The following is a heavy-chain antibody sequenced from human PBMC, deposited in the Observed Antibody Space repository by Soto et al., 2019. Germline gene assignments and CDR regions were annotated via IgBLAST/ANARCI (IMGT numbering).Heavy chain of an antibody. CDR1: GFTFGDYA. V-gene: IGHV3-9*01. D-gene: IGHD3-10*01. Sequence: EEQLVESGGGLVQPGRSLRLSCAASGFTFGDYAMHWVRQAPGKGLEWVSGINWNSGSIGYADSVKGRFTISRDNAKTSLYLHMNSLRAEDTALYYCAKDRGSGSYAANYYYYGMDVWGQGTTVTVSS. J-gene: IGHJ6*02. CDR2: INWNSGSI. CDR3: AKDRGSGSYAANYYYYGMDV.